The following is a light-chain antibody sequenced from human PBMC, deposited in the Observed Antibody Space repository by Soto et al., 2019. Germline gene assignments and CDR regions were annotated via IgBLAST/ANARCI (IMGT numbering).Light chain of an antibody. V-gene: IGLV2-23*01. Sequence: QSALTQPASVSGSPGQSITISCTGTSSDVGGYNLVSWYQQHPGKAPKLMIYEGSQRPSGVSNRFSGSKSGNTASLTISGLQAEDEADYYCYSYAGRNLYVFGTGTKLTVL. CDR2: EGS. CDR3: YSYAGRNLYV. J-gene: IGLJ1*01. CDR1: SSDVGGYNL.